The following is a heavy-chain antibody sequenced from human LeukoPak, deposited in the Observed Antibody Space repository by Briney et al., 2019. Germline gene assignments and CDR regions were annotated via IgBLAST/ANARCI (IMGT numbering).Heavy chain of an antibody. D-gene: IGHD5-12*01. J-gene: IGHJ4*02. V-gene: IGHV4-59*01. CDR2: IYYSGST. Sequence: SETLSLTCTVSGGSISSYYWSWIRQPPGKGLEWIGDIYYSGSTNYNPSLKSRVTISVDTSKNQFSLKLSSVTAADTAVYYCARIRGYSGYAIFDYWGQGTLVTVSS. CDR3: ARIRGYSGYAIFDY. CDR1: GGSISSYY.